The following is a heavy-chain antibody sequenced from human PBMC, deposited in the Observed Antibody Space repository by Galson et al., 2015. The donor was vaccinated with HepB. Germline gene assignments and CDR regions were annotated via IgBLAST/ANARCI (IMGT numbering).Heavy chain of an antibody. CDR3: ARRAQYCNTACYGYFEY. CDR2: IYHSGST. CDR1: GGSISSYY. Sequence: ETLSLTCTVSGGSISSYYWTWIRQPPGKGLEWIGYIYHSGSTNYNPSLKSRVTISVDTSKYQFSLKLNSVTAADTAVYYCARRAQYCNTACYGYFEYWGQGILVTVSS. D-gene: IGHD2-2*01. J-gene: IGHJ4*02. V-gene: IGHV4-59*08.